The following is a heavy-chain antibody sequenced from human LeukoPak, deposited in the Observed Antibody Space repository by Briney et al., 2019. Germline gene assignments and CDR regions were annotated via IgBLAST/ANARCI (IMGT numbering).Heavy chain of an antibody. J-gene: IGHJ4*02. Sequence: ASVRVSCKASGGTFNSYAFTWVRQAPGQGLEWMGWISAYNGNTNYAQKLQGRVTMTTDTSTSTAYMELRSLRSDDTAVYYCARDGRYYYGSGSTPPGYWGQGTLVTVSS. CDR1: GGTFNSYA. V-gene: IGHV1-18*01. CDR2: ISAYNGNT. CDR3: ARDGRYYYGSGSTPPGY. D-gene: IGHD3-10*01.